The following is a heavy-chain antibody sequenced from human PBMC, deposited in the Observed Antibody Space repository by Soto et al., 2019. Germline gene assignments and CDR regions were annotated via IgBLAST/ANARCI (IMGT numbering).Heavy chain of an antibody. D-gene: IGHD2-21*02. CDR2: IIPLFGTA. CDR3: ASKATCGGDCYAFDS. V-gene: IGHV1-69*06. CDR1: GGIYSSNT. J-gene: IGHJ4*02. Sequence: QVQLVQSGAEVKKPGSSVKISCKASGGIYSSNTIKWLRQAAGQGPEWMGGIIPLFGTANYAEKFKDRVTITADKSTKTEYMELRSLRYEDTAVYYCASKATCGGDCYAFDSWGQGTLVTV.